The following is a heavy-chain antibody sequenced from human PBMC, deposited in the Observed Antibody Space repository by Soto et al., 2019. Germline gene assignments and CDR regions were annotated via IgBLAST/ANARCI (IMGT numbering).Heavy chain of an antibody. D-gene: IGHD3-16*01. CDR3: ASWTNMITFGGGLGGGMDV. V-gene: IGHV4-4*02. CDR2: IYHSGST. Sequence: QVQLQESGPGLVKPSGTLSLTCAVSGGSISSSNWWSWVRQPPGKGLEWIGEIYHSGSTNYNPSLKSRVTISVDKSQNQFSLKLSSVTAADTAVYYCASWTNMITFGGGLGGGMDVWGQGTTVTVSS. J-gene: IGHJ6*02. CDR1: GGSISSSNW.